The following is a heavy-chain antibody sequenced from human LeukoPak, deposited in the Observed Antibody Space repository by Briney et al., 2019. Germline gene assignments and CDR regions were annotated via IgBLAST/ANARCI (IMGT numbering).Heavy chain of an antibody. V-gene: IGHV3-21*01. D-gene: IGHD1-26*01. CDR3: ARGASGSSLYYYYGMDV. CDR1: GFTFSSYS. Sequence: GGSLRLSCAASGFTFSSYSMNWVRQAPGKGLEWVSSISSSSSYIYYADSVKGRFTISRDNAKNSLYLQMNSLRAEDTAVYYCARGASGSSLYYYYGMDVWGQGTTVTVSS. J-gene: IGHJ6*02. CDR2: ISSSSSYI.